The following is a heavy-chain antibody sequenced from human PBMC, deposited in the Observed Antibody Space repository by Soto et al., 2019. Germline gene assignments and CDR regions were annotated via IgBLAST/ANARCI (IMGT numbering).Heavy chain of an antibody. Sequence: QVQLVQSGAEVKKPGASVQVSCKASGYNFRSYGISWVRQAPGQGLEWRGWLSAYNGHTNYAQKLQGRDTMTTDTSTSTAYMEMRRLQSDDTAVYYCASGTGWFDPWGQGTLVTVYS. V-gene: IGHV1-18*01. J-gene: IGHJ5*02. CDR2: LSAYNGHT. CDR3: ASGTGWFDP. CDR1: GYNFRSYG.